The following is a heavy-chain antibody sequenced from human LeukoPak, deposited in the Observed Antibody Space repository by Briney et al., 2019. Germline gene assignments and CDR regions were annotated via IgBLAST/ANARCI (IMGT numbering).Heavy chain of an antibody. Sequence: PSETLSLTCAVYGGSFSGYYWSWIRQPPGKGLEWIGEINHSGSTNYNPSLKSRVTISVDTSKNQFSLKLSSVTAADTAVYYCAREEAAAGSQGNDFDIWGQGTVVTVSS. CDR1: GGSFSGYY. D-gene: IGHD6-13*01. CDR3: AREEAAAGSQGNDFDI. V-gene: IGHV4-34*01. J-gene: IGHJ3*02. CDR2: INHSGST.